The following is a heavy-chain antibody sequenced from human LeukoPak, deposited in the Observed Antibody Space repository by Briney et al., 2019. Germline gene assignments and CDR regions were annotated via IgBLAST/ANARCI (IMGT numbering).Heavy chain of an antibody. CDR3: ASVWFGESQYYYYYYGMGV. CDR1: GGTFSSYA. Sequence: GSSVKVSCKASGGTFSSYAISWVRQAPGQGLEWMGRIIPILGIANYAQKFQGRVTITADKSTSTAYMELSSLRSEDTAVYYCASVWFGESQYYYYYYGMGVWGQGTTVTVSS. CDR2: IIPILGIA. D-gene: IGHD3-10*01. J-gene: IGHJ6*02. V-gene: IGHV1-69*04.